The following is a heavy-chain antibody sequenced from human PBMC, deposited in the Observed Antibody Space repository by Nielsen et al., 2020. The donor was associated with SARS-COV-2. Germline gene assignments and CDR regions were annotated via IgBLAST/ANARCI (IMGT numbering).Heavy chain of an antibody. Sequence: GESLKISCAASGFTFSSYWMSWVRQAPGKGLEWVANIKQDGSEKYYVDSVKGRFTISRDNAKNTLYLQMNSLRAEDTAVYYCAKVSAIIVGATTDYWGQGTLVTVSS. V-gene: IGHV3-7*03. CDR3: AKVSAIIVGATTDY. D-gene: IGHD1-26*01. CDR1: GFTFSSYW. CDR2: IKQDGSEK. J-gene: IGHJ4*02.